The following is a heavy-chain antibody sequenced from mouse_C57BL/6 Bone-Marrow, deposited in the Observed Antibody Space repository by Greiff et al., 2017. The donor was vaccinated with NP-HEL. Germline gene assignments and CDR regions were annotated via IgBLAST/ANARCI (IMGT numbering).Heavy chain of an antibody. Sequence: EVQGVESGGGLVQPGGSLKLSCAASGFTFSDYYMYWVRQTPEKRLEWVAYISNGGGSTYYPDTVKGRFTISRDNAKNTLYLQLSRLKSEDTAMYYCARNYYGSYWYFDVWGTGTTVTVSS. D-gene: IGHD1-1*01. V-gene: IGHV5-12*01. CDR1: GFTFSDYY. CDR2: ISNGGGST. J-gene: IGHJ1*03. CDR3: ARNYYGSYWYFDV.